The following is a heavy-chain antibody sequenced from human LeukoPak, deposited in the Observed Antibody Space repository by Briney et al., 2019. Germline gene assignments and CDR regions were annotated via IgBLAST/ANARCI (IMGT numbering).Heavy chain of an antibody. CDR3: AKVVPIQNPGF. CDR2: ITGSGDNT. V-gene: IGHV3-23*01. Sequence: GGSLRLSCAASGFTFSGSSMHWVRQASGKGLEWVSAITGSGDNTYYADSVKGRFTISRDNSKNTLYLQMNSLRAEDTAVYYCAKVVPIQNPGFWGQGTLVTVSS. J-gene: IGHJ4*02. CDR1: GFTFSGSS.